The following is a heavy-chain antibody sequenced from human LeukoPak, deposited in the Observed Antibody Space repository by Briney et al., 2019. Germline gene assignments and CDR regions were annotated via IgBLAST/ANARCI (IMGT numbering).Heavy chain of an antibody. D-gene: IGHD2-2*01. V-gene: IGHV1-18*01. J-gene: IGHJ5*02. CDR1: GYTFTSFA. CDR3: ARVRLYQNWFDP. CDR2: ISGYNGNT. Sequence: GASVKVSCKASGYTFTSFAIGWVRQAPGQGLEWMGWISGYNGNTNYAHKLQGRVTMTTDTSTSTAYMELRSLRSDDTAVYYCARVRLYQNWFDPGGQGTLVIVSS.